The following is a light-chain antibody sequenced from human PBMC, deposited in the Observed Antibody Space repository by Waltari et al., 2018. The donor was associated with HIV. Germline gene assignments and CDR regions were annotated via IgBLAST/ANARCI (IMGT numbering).Light chain of an antibody. CDR3: QQSHTLT. CDR2: KAS. V-gene: IGKV1-5*03. Sequence: DIQMTQSPSTLSASVGDRVTITCRASQSVRTWLAWYQQKPGKAPKLLIYKASSLETGVPSRFSGGGSGTEFSLTISSLQPDDFATYYCQQSHTLTFGPGTRVDIK. CDR1: QSVRTW. J-gene: IGKJ3*01.